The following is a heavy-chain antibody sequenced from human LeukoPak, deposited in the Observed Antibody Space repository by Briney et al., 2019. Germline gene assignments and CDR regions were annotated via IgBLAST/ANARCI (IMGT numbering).Heavy chain of an antibody. D-gene: IGHD6-13*01. J-gene: IGHJ4*02. Sequence: GGSLRLSCAASGFTFSSYSVNWLRQAPGKGLEWVSYITTTGGNIYYADSVKGRFTISRDNAKNSLYLLMNSLRAEDTAVYYCAKGPKQQLVGSRGHYFDSWGQGTLVTVSS. V-gene: IGHV3-48*01. CDR2: ITTTGGNI. CDR1: GFTFSSYS. CDR3: AKGPKQQLVGSRGHYFDS.